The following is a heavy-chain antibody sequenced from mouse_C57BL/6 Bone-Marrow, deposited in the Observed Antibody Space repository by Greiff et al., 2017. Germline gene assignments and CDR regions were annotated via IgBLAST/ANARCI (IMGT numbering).Heavy chain of an antibody. D-gene: IGHD1-1*01. CDR2: ISSGGSYT. Sequence: EVHLVESGGDLVKPGGSLKLSCAASGFTFSSYGMSWVRQTPDKRLEWVATISSGGSYTYYPDSVKGRFTISRDNAKNTLYLQMSSLKSEDTARYYCARRTAHYSSYGPWCAYWGQGTLVTVSA. CDR1: GFTFSSYG. J-gene: IGHJ3*01. V-gene: IGHV5-6*01. CDR3: ARRTAHYSSYGPWCAY.